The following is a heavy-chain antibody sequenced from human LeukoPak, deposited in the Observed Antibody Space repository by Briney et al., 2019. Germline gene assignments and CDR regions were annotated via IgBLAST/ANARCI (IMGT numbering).Heavy chain of an antibody. CDR2: IKSKRDFETI. Sequence: GGSLRLSCAASGFTFSDAWMNWVRQAPGQGLEWVGRIKSKRDFETIDYAAPVKGRFTISRDDSRNTLYLQMNSLKIEDTALYYCMIDVPGGSYPFDYWGQGTLVTVSS. CDR1: GFTFSDAW. V-gene: IGHV3-15*01. D-gene: IGHD1-26*01. CDR3: MIDVPGGSYPFDY. J-gene: IGHJ4*02.